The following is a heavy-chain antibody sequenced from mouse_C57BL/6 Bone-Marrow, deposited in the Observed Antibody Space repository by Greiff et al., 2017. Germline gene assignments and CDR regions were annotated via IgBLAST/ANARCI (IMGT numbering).Heavy chain of an antibody. CDR2: IDPENGGT. CDR3: TRSGDGYPWYFDG. V-gene: IGHV1-15*01. D-gene: IGHD2-3*01. J-gene: IGHJ1*03. CDR1: GYNFTDYD. Sequence: QVQLQQSGAELVRPGASVTLSCKASGYNFTDYDMHWVKQTPVHGLEWIGDIDPENGGTAYNQKFKGKAILTADKSSSTAYMELRILTAEDSAVYYCTRSGDGYPWYFDGWGTGTTVTVSS.